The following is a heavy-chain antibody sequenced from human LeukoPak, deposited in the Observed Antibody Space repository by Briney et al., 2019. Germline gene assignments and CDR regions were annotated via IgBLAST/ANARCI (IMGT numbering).Heavy chain of an antibody. J-gene: IGHJ4*02. V-gene: IGHV1-69*04. Sequence: ASVKVSCKASGGTFSSYAISWVRQAPGQGLEWMGRIIPILGIANYAQKFQGRVTITADKSTSTAYMELSSLRSEDTAVYYCARDSLIAAAVPFDYWGQGTLVTVSS. CDR1: GGTFSSYA. CDR2: IIPILGIA. D-gene: IGHD6-13*01. CDR3: ARDSLIAAAVPFDY.